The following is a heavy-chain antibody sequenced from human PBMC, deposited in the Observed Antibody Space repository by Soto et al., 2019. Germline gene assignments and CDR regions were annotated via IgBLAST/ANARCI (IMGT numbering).Heavy chain of an antibody. CDR3: ARGGYYDSSGSRNYHYYGMNV. CDR2: ISPYDGNT. J-gene: IGHJ6*02. Sequence: QVQLVQSGGEVKKPGASVKVSCKASGYTFSSYGINWVRQAPGQGLEWLGWISPYDGNTKYAQILQGRVSITTDTYTKTAYMGVRSLRSDDTAVYYCARGGYYDSSGSRNYHYYGMNVWGQGTTVTVSS. CDR1: GYTFSSYG. D-gene: IGHD3-22*01. V-gene: IGHV1-18*01.